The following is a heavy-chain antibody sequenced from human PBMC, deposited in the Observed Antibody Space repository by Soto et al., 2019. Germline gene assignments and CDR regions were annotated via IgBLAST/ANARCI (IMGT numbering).Heavy chain of an antibody. V-gene: IGHV3-48*01. J-gene: IGHJ3*02. CDR2: ISSSSSTI. D-gene: IGHD4-17*01. Sequence: GGSLRLSCAASGFTFSSYSMNWVRQAPGKGLEWVSYISSSSSTIYYADSVKGRFTISRDNAKNSLYLQMNSLRAEDTAVYYCARDRPSTVVTPAFDSWGQRTTVTVSS. CDR3: ARDRPSTVVTPAFDS. CDR1: GFTFSSYS.